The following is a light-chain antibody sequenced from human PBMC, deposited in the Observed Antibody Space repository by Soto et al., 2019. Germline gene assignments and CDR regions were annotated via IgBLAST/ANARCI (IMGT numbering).Light chain of an antibody. CDR1: QSVSSN. J-gene: IGKJ5*01. CDR2: DAS. CDR3: QQRSKWPIT. V-gene: IGKV3-11*01. Sequence: EIVMTQSPATLSVSPWERATLSCRASQSVSSNLAWYQQEPGQAPRLFIYDASNRATGIPARFSGSGSGTDFTLTICSLEPEDFAVYYCQQRSKWPITFGQGTRLEIK.